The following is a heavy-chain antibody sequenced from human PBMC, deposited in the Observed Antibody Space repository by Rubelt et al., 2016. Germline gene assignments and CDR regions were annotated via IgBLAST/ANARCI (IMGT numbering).Heavy chain of an antibody. D-gene: IGHD2-2*02. CDR1: GFTFSSYG. CDR2: ISYDGSNK. CDR3: AVGTAGAIVVVPAAIRGWFDP. V-gene: IGHV3-30*03. Sequence: VQLVESGGGLVQPGGSLRLSCAASGFTFSSYGMHWVRQAPGKGLDWVTIISYDGSNKYYADSVKGRFTISRDNSKNTLYLQMNSLRAEDTAVYYCAVGTAGAIVVVPAAIRGWFDPWGQGTLVTVSS. J-gene: IGHJ5*02.